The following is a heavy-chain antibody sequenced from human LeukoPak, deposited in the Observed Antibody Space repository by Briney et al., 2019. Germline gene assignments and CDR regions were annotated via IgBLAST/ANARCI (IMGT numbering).Heavy chain of an antibody. Sequence: SETLSLTCAVYGGSFSGYYWSWIRQPPGKGLEWIGEINHSGSTNYNPSLKSRVTISVDTSKNQFSLKLRSVTAADTAVYYCARDPTTVTTIFDSWGQGTLVTVSS. D-gene: IGHD4-17*01. V-gene: IGHV4-34*01. CDR3: ARDPTTVTTIFDS. CDR2: INHSGST. J-gene: IGHJ4*02. CDR1: GGSFSGYY.